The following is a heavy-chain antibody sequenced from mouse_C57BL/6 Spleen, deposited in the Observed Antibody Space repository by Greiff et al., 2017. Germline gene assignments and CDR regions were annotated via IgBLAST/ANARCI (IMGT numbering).Heavy chain of an antibody. CDR3: ARWVYDYESMAY. J-gene: IGHJ4*01. V-gene: IGHV1-80*01. Sequence: VQLQQSGAELVKPGASVKISCKASGYAFSSYWMNWVKQRPGQGLEWIGQIFPGDGDTNYNGKFKGKATLTADTSYSTAYMQLSSLTSEYSEVYFGARWVYDYESMAYWGQGTSVTVSS. CDR2: IFPGDGDT. D-gene: IGHD2-4*01. CDR1: GYAFSSYW.